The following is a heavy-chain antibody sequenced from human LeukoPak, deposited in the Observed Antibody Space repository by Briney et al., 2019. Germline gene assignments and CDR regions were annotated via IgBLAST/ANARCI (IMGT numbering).Heavy chain of an antibody. Sequence: GESLKISCEGSGYSFTNYWIAWVRQMPGKGLEWMGIIYPGDSDATYSPSFQGQVTISTDKSIGTAYLQWSSLKASDTATYYCARGIRLVRGVITPNFDYWGQGTLVTVSS. CDR3: ARGIRLVRGVITPNFDY. J-gene: IGHJ4*02. D-gene: IGHD3-10*01. V-gene: IGHV5-51*01. CDR1: GYSFTNYW. CDR2: IYPGDSDA.